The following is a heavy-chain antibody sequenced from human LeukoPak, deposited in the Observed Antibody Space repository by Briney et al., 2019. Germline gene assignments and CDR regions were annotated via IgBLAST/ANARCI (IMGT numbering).Heavy chain of an antibody. J-gene: IGHJ3*02. CDR2: TYYRSKWYN. V-gene: IGHV6-1*01. CDR1: GDSVSSTSVA. CDR3: ARKVVGGAFDI. Sequence: SQTLSLTCAISGDSVSSTSVAWHWIRQSPSRGLEWLGRTYYRSKWYNDCAVSVKSRITINPDTSKNQFSLQLNSVTPEDTAVYYCARKVVGGAFDIWGQGTMVTVSS. D-gene: IGHD2-15*01.